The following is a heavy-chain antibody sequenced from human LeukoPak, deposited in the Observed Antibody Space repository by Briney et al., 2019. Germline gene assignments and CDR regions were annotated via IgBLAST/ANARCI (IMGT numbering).Heavy chain of an antibody. V-gene: IGHV3-11*01. CDR3: VRLGGGSYFDN. CDR1: GFTLGDYS. Sequence: GGSLRLSCAASGFTLGDYSMGWVRQPPGKGLGCMSYIDGSGGTIYYAGSMKGRFTISRDNAKNSLYLQMSSPRVEDSAVYYCVRLGGGSYFDNWGQGTLVTVSS. CDR2: IDGSGGTI. J-gene: IGHJ4*02. D-gene: IGHD1-26*01.